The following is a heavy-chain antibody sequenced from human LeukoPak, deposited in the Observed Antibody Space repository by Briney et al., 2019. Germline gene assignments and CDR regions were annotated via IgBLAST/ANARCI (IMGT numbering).Heavy chain of an antibody. CDR3: ARGRVRRVLDPYYFDY. J-gene: IGHJ4*02. Sequence: GSSMKVSCKASGGTFSSYAISWVRQAPGQGLEWMGRIIPIFGIANYAQKFQGRVTITADKSTSTAYMELSSLRSEDTAVYYCARGRVRRVLDPYYFDYWGQGTLVTVSS. V-gene: IGHV1-69*04. D-gene: IGHD1-1*01. CDR1: GGTFSSYA. CDR2: IIPIFGIA.